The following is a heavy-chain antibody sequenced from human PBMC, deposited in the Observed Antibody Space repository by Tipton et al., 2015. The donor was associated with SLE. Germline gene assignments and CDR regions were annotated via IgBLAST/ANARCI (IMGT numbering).Heavy chain of an antibody. CDR2: ISYDGSNR. V-gene: IGHV3-30*04. CDR3: AKEGLGYSRSLPYYGTDV. J-gene: IGHJ6*02. Sequence: SLRLSCAASGFTFSSYAMHWVRQAPGKGLEWVAVISYDGSNRYYADSVKGRLTISRDNSKNTLYLQMNSLRAEDTAVYYCAKEGLGYSRSLPYYGTDVWGQGTTVTVSS. CDR1: GFTFSSYA. D-gene: IGHD1-26*01.